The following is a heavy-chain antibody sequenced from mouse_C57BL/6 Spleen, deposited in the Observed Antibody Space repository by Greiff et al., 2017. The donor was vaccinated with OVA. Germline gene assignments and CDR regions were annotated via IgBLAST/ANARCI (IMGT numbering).Heavy chain of an antibody. Sequence: EVKLVESGGGLVKPGGSLKLSCAASGFTFSSYAMSWVRQTPEKRLEWVATISDGGSYTYYPDNVKGRFTISRDNAKNNLYLQMSHLKSEDTAMYYCARERGDGYYGYFDVWGTGTTVTVSS. CDR1: GFTFSSYA. CDR3: ARERGDGYYGYFDV. CDR2: ISDGGSYT. J-gene: IGHJ1*03. D-gene: IGHD2-3*01. V-gene: IGHV5-4*01.